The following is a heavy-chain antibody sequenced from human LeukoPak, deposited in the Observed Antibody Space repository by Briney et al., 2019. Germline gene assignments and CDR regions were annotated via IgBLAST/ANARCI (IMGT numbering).Heavy chain of an antibody. CDR2: ISISGTTI. CDR1: GFTFTDYY. J-gene: IGHJ4*02. Sequence: GVSLRLSCATSGFTFTDYYMSWIRQAPGKGLEWVSYISISGTTIYYADSVKGRFTLPRDNAKNSLYLQMNSLRAEDTAVYYCARVGRLQHGDCVAFDYWGQGTLVTVSS. CDR3: ARVGRLQHGDCVAFDY. D-gene: IGHD2-21*02. V-gene: IGHV3-11*01.